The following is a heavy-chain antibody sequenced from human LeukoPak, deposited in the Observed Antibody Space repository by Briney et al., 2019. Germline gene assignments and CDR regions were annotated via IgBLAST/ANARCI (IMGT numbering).Heavy chain of an antibody. D-gene: IGHD4-17*01. J-gene: IGHJ4*02. CDR2: IYYSGST. CDR3: ARGNDYASHY. CDR1: GGSISSYY. Sequence: PSETLSLTCTVSGGSISSYYWSWIRQPPGKGLEWIGYIYYSGSTNYNPSLKSRVTISVDTSKNQFSLKLSSVTAADTAVYYCARGNDYASHYWGQGTLVTVSS. V-gene: IGHV4-59*08.